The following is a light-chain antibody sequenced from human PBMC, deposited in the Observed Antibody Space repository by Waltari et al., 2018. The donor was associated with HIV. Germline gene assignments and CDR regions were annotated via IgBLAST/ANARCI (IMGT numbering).Light chain of an antibody. V-gene: IGKV3-15*01. J-gene: IGKJ2*01. Sequence: EIVMTQSPVTLSVSPGERVTLSCRASQSVGSNLAWYQQKPGQSPMLLIYAAATRATGIPVRFSGSGSGTEFTLTISSLQSEDFAVYYCQQYYHWPPYTFGQGTKLAIK. CDR2: AAA. CDR1: QSVGSN. CDR3: QQYYHWPPYT.